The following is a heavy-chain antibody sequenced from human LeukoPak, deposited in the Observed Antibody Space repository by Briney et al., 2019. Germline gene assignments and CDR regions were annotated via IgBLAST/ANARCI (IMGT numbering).Heavy chain of an antibody. V-gene: IGHV1-69*06. CDR1: GGTFSSYA. CDR3: ARDNGEGDGYNSFFSGYYGMDV. CDR2: IIPIFGTA. J-gene: IGHJ6*02. D-gene: IGHD5-24*01. Sequence: SVKVSCKASGGTFSSYAISWVRQAPGQGLEWMGGIIPIFGTANYAQKFQGRVTITAHKSTSTAYMELSSLRSEDTAVYYCARDNGEGDGYNSFFSGYYGMDVWGQGTTVTVSS.